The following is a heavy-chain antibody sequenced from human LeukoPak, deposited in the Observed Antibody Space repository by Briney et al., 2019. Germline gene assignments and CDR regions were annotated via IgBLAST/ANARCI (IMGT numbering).Heavy chain of an antibody. D-gene: IGHD2-15*01. CDR1: GGSISSYY. V-gene: IGHV4-59*08. CDR2: IYYSGST. J-gene: IGHJ6*02. Sequence: SETLSLTCTVSGGSISSYYWSWIRQPPGKGLDWIGYIYYSGSTNYNPSLKSRVTISVDTSKNQFSLKLSSVTAADTAVYYCARHTAAPHYYYYGMDVWGQGTTVTVSS. CDR3: ARHTAAPHYYYYGMDV.